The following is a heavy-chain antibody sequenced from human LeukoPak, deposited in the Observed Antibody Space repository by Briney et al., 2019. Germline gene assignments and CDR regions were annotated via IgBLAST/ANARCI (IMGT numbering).Heavy chain of an antibody. Sequence: GETLRLSCVGSGCGFSSYWMTWVRQAPGKGLEWVAKIKQDGSEKYYLDSVEGRFTISRDSAKHFSLQQMNILTVEDTEEYYCWTVIVYCSGISCYSMEYWGQGTLVTVPT. CDR3: WTVIVYCSGISCYSMEY. J-gene: IGHJ4*02. V-gene: IGHV3-7*01. D-gene: IGHD2-15*01. CDR2: IKQDGSEK. CDR1: GCGFSSYW.